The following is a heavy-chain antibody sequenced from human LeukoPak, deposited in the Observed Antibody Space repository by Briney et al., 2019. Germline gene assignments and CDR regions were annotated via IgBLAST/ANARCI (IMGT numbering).Heavy chain of an antibody. Sequence: ASVKVSCKASGYTFTSYGISWVRQAPGQGLEWMGWISAYNGNTNYAQKLQGRVTMTTDTSTSTAYMELRSLRYDDTAVYYCARDSDLGWAVAVTAPFDYWGQGTLVTVSS. V-gene: IGHV1-18*01. D-gene: IGHD6-19*01. CDR3: ARDSDLGWAVAVTAPFDY. J-gene: IGHJ4*02. CDR1: GYTFTSYG. CDR2: ISAYNGNT.